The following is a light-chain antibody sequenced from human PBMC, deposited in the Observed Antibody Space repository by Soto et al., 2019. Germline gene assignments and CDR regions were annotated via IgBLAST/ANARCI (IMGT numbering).Light chain of an antibody. Sequence: QSVLTQLASVSGFPGQSITISCTGTSGDVDAFDYVSWYQQHPGKAPKLMIFEVSDRPSGVSDRFSGSKSGSTASLTISGLQAEDEADYFCTSFTSSSTQVFGTGTKVTVL. J-gene: IGLJ1*01. CDR3: TSFTSSSTQV. CDR2: EVS. V-gene: IGLV2-14*01. CDR1: SGDVDAFDY.